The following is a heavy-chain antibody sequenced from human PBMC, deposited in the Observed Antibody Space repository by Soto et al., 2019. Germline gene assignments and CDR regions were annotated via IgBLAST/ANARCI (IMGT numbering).Heavy chain of an antibody. D-gene: IGHD2-21*02. J-gene: IGHJ5*02. CDR3: ARGSDGVWNWFDP. CDR1: GGSISSGFYS. Sequence: SETLSLTCAVSGGSISSGFYSWSWIRQPPGQGLEWIGYIYNSGNTYYNPSLMSRVTISVDRSQNHFSLKLTSVTAADTAVYYCARGSDGVWNWFDPWGQGTQVTV. CDR2: IYNSGNT. V-gene: IGHV4-30-2*01.